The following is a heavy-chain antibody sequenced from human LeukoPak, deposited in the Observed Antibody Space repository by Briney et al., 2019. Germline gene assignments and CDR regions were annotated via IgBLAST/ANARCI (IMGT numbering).Heavy chain of an antibody. CDR2: ISYDGSNK. Sequence: GRSLRLSCAASGFTFSSYGMHWVRQAPGKGLEWVAVISYDGSNKYYADSVKGRFTISRDNSKNALYLQMNSLRAGDTAVYYCARFPGELVAPVWGQGTLVTVSS. V-gene: IGHV3-30*03. J-gene: IGHJ4*02. CDR1: GFTFSSYG. D-gene: IGHD6-6*01. CDR3: ARFPGELVAPV.